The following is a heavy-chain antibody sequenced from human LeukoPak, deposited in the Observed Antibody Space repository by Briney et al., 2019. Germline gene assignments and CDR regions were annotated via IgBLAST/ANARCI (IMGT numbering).Heavy chain of an antibody. V-gene: IGHV3-7*01. CDR3: AIWEKGYNSNWYFDY. J-gene: IGHJ4*02. CDR2: IKQDGSEN. D-gene: IGHD6-13*01. Sequence: QTGGSLRLSCAASGFTFSNYWLSWVRHAPGKGLEWVSNIKQDGSENQYVDSVKGRFTISRDNAKNSLYLQMNSLRAEDTAVYYCAIWEKGYNSNWYFDYWGQGTLVTVSS. CDR1: GFTFSNYW.